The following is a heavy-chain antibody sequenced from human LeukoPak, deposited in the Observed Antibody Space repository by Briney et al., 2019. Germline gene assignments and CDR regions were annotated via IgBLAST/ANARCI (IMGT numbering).Heavy chain of an antibody. CDR2: ISSSSTYI. CDR3: ARDQEGY. J-gene: IGHJ4*02. Sequence: PGGSLRLSCAASGFAFSSYSMNWVRRAPGKGLEWVSSISSSSTYIYYADSVKGRFTISRDNAKNSLYLQMNSLRAEDTAVYFCARDQEGYWGQGTLVTVSS. CDR1: GFAFSSYS. V-gene: IGHV3-21*01.